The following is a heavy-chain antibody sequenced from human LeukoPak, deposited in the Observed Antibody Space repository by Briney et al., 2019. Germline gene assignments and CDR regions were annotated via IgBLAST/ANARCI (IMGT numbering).Heavy chain of an antibody. CDR2: ISDIGASI. CDR3: AKPRTIAVPGRSGFDY. Sequence: GGSLRLSCAASGFTFSNYAMNWVRQAPGKGLEWVSVISDIGASIYYADSVKGRFTISRDNSKNTLYLQMNSLRAEDTAVYYCAKPRTIAVPGRSGFDYWGQGTLVTVSS. CDR1: GFTFSNYA. V-gene: IGHV3-23*01. J-gene: IGHJ4*02. D-gene: IGHD6-13*01.